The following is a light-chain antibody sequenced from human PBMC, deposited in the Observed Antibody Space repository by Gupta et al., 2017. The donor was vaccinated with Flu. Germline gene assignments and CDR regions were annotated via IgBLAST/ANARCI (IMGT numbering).Light chain of an antibody. CDR1: QGISSY. CDR3: QQYDSYPALT. V-gene: IGKV1-8*01. CDR2: AAS. J-gene: IGKJ4*01. Sequence: AIRMTQSPSSFSASTGDRVTITCRASQGISSYLAWYQQKPGKAPKLLIYAASPLQSGVPSRFSGSGSGTDFTLTISCLQSEDFATYYCQQYDSYPALTFGGGTKVEIK.